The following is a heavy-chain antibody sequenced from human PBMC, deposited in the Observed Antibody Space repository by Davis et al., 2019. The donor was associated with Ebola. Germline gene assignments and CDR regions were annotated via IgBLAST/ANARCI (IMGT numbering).Heavy chain of an antibody. CDR3: AKAMGLVGTTAIDF. CDR2: ISYDGSNK. CDR1: GFTFSSYG. V-gene: IGHV3-30*18. D-gene: IGHD1-26*01. Sequence: GESLKISCAASGFTFSSYGMHWVRQAPGKGLEWVAVISYDGSNKYYADSVKGRFTISRDNSKNTLYLQMNSLRAEDTAVYYCAKAMGLVGTTAIDFWGQGTLVTVSS. J-gene: IGHJ4*02.